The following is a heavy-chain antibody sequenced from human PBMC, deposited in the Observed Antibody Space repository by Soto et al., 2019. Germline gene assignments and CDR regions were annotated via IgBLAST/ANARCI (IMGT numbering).Heavy chain of an antibody. Sequence: KPGGSLRLSCAASGFTFSSYSMNWVRQAPGKGLEWVSSISSSSSYIYYADSVKGRFTISRDNAKNSLYLQMNSLRAEDTAVYYCAREGHYYDSSGYPGEEAFDIWGQGTMVTVSS. CDR3: AREGHYYDSSGYPGEEAFDI. J-gene: IGHJ3*02. CDR2: ISSSSSYI. CDR1: GFTFSSYS. V-gene: IGHV3-21*01. D-gene: IGHD3-22*01.